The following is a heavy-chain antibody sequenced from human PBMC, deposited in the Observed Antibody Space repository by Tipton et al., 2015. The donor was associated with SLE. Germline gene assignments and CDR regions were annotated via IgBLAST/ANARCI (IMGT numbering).Heavy chain of an antibody. CDR1: GVDISTNY. V-gene: IGHV3-66*02. J-gene: IGHJ4*02. Sequence: SLRLSCAASGVDISTNYITWVRQAPGKGLEWVSVIYSGGPTYYADSVKGRFTISRDNSKNTLYLQMNSLRAEDTAVYYCARSAGTMVRGVIITFDYWGQGTLVTVSS. D-gene: IGHD3-10*01. CDR2: IYSGGPT. CDR3: ARSAGTMVRGVIITFDY.